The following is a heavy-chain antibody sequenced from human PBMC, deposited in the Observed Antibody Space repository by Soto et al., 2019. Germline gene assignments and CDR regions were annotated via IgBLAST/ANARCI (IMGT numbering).Heavy chain of an antibody. CDR3: ASPIGDPVLIFDS. CDR2: IFYSGST. J-gene: IGHJ5*01. CDR1: GGSISSYY. Sequence: QVQLQESGPGLVKPSETLSLTCTVSGGSISSYYCSWIRQPPGKGLEWIGFIFYSGSTSYNHSLKSRVTLSLDTSEYQFSLKLNSVTEADTAVYFCASPIGDPVLIFDSLGQGTLVAVSS. V-gene: IGHV4-59*01. D-gene: IGHD3-10*01.